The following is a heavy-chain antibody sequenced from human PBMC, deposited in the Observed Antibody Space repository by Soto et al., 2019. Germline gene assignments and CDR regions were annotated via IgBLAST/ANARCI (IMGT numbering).Heavy chain of an antibody. Sequence: GGSLRLSCAASGFTFSSYAMSWVRQAPGKGLEWVSAISSSGDSTYYADSVKGRFTISRDNSKNTLYLQMNSLRAEDTAVYYCAKDMIEMASISIDYWGQGTLVTVSS. V-gene: IGHV3-23*01. CDR2: ISSSGDST. CDR1: GFTFSSYA. CDR3: AKDMIEMASISIDY. D-gene: IGHD3-22*01. J-gene: IGHJ4*02.